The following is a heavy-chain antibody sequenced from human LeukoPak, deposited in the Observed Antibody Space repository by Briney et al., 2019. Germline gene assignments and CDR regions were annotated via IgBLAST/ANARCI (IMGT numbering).Heavy chain of an antibody. CDR2: VFTSGTT. CDR3: ARKPFDWDYWYFDL. V-gene: IGHV4-61*02. J-gene: IGHJ2*01. CDR1: GGSISSGRYF. D-gene: IGHD3-9*01. Sequence: KSSETLSLTCTVSGGSISSGRYFWSWIRQPAGKGLEWVGRVFTSGTTNYNPSLKSRVTISVDRSKNQFSLKLSSVTAADTAVYYCARKPFDWDYWYFDLWGRGTLVTVSS.